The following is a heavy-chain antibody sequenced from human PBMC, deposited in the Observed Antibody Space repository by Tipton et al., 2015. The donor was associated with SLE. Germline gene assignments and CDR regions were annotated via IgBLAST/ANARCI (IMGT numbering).Heavy chain of an antibody. J-gene: IGHJ4*02. Sequence: TLSLTCTVSGVSISSYYWSWIRQPAGKGLEWIGRIYTSGSTNYNPSLKSRVTMSVDTSKSQFSLNLSSVTAADTAVYYCARVRYNYGPYYFDYWGQGTLVTVSS. D-gene: IGHD5-18*01. CDR2: IYTSGST. V-gene: IGHV4-4*07. CDR1: GVSISSYY. CDR3: ARVRYNYGPYYFDY.